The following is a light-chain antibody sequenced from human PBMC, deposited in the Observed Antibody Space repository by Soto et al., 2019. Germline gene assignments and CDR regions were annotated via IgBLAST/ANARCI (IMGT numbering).Light chain of an antibody. Sequence: DIQMTQSPSSLSASVGDTVTITCRASQSITSYLTWFQQKPGKAPSLLIYGADNLQDGVPSRFSGSGSGRDFSLTINSLQPEDFATYYCQQSYNMPWTFGQGTKVDI. V-gene: IGKV1-39*01. CDR3: QQSYNMPWT. J-gene: IGKJ1*01. CDR1: QSITSY. CDR2: GAD.